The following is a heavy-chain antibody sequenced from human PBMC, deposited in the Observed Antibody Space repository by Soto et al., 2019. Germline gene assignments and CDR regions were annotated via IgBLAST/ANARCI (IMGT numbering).Heavy chain of an antibody. CDR3: ARLGQIWSGYGWFDP. Sequence: ASVKVSCKASGYTFTSYGISWVRQAPGQGLEWMGWISAYNGNTNYAQKLQGRVTMTTDTSTSTAYMELRSLRSDDTAVYYCARLGQIWSGYGWFDPWGQGTLVTVSS. CDR2: ISAYNGNT. CDR1: GYTFTSYG. J-gene: IGHJ5*02. V-gene: IGHV1-18*01. D-gene: IGHD3-3*01.